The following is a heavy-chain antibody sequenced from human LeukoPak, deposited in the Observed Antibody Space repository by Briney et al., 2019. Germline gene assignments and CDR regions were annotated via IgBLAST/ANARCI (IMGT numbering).Heavy chain of an antibody. CDR3: ARDGEWELHDWFDP. Sequence: GASVKVSCKASGYTFTSYGISWVRQAPGQGLEWMGWINPNSGGTNYTQKFQGRVTMTRDTSISTAYMELSRLRSDDTAVYYCARDGEWELHDWFDPWGQGTLVTVSS. CDR1: GYTFTSYG. D-gene: IGHD1-26*01. J-gene: IGHJ5*02. CDR2: INPNSGGT. V-gene: IGHV1-2*02.